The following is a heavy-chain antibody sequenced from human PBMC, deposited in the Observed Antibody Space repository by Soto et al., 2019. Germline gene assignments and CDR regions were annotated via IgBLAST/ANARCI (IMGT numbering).Heavy chain of an antibody. CDR1: GFMFSSYA. CDR3: AREYVDTAMVDY. CDR2: LSSDGNNQ. V-gene: IGHV3-30*09. Sequence: GVLRLSCTASGFMFSSYAMYWVRQAPGKGLEWVAVLSSDGNNQFYGDSVGGRFAISRDNSKNTLYLQMNSLRAEDTAVYYCAREYVDTAMVDYWGQGTLVTVSS. J-gene: IGHJ4*02. D-gene: IGHD5-18*01.